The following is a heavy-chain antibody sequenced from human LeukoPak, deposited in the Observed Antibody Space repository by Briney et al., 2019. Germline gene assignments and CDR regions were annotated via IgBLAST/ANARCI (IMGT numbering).Heavy chain of an antibody. CDR2: INHSGST. Sequence: SETLSLTCAVYGGSFSGYYWSWIRQPPGKGLEWIGEINHSGSTNYNPSLKSRVIISVDTSKNQFSLNLSSVSAADTAVYYCATVVADYDILTGYSKYYFDFWGQGTLVTVSS. V-gene: IGHV4-34*01. D-gene: IGHD3-9*01. CDR3: ATVVADYDILTGYSKYYFDF. J-gene: IGHJ4*02. CDR1: GGSFSGYY.